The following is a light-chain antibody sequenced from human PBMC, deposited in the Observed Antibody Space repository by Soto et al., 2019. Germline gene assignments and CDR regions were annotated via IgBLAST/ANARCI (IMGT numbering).Light chain of an antibody. CDR3: MQALQTPYT. CDR1: LSLLHRNGYTY. Sequence: DIVMTQSPLSLPVTPGEPASISCRSSLSLLHRNGYTYLDWYLQKPGQSPQLLIYLGSTRASGVPDRFSGSGSGTDFTLKISRVEAEDVAVYYCMQALQTPYTFGQGTKLEIK. CDR2: LGS. J-gene: IGKJ2*01. V-gene: IGKV2-28*01.